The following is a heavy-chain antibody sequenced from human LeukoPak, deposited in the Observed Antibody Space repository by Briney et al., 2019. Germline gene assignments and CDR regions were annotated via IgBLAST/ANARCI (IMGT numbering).Heavy chain of an antibody. CDR3: ATFGLVAALDL. D-gene: IGHD5-12*01. CDR1: GXXFNAXW. V-gene: IGHV3-7*01. CDR2: INPAGSET. J-gene: IGHJ4*02. Sequence: LSXXASGXXFNAXWXXXVRQARGTGLEGGANINPAGSETFHVDPVKGRFSISRDHAKNLVYLQMNRLRAEDTAVYYCATFGLVAALDLWGQGTLVTVSS.